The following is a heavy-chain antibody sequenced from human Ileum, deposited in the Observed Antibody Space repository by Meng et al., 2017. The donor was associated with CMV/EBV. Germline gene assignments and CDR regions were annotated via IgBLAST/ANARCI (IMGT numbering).Heavy chain of an antibody. J-gene: IGHJ4*02. D-gene: IGHD1-7*01. V-gene: IGHV3-74*01. CDR3: ARDRDGNYQYFDY. CDR2: IDSDGINT. Sequence: GESLKISCAASGFTFSSYWMDWVRQAPGKGLVWVSRIDSDGINTDYADSVEGRFTISRDNAKNTLYLQMNSLRAEDTAVYYCARDRDGNYQYFDYWGQGMLVTVSS. CDR1: GFTFSSYW.